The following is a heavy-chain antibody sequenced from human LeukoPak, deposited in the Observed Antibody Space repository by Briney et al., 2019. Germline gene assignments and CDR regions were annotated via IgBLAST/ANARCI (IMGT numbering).Heavy chain of an antibody. CDR1: GFTFSSYG. Sequence: GGSLRLSCAASGFTFSSYGMHWVRQAPGKGLEWVAVISYDGSNKYYADSVKGRFTISRDNSKNTLYLQMNSLRAEDTAVYYCARDQRESGYSYGFVDYWGQGTLVTVSS. CDR2: ISYDGSNK. D-gene: IGHD5-18*01. J-gene: IGHJ4*02. CDR3: ARDQRESGYSYGFVDY. V-gene: IGHV3-30*03.